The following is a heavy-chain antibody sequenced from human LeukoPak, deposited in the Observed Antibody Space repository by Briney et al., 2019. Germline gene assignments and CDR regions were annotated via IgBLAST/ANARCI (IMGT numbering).Heavy chain of an antibody. CDR2: INPNSGDT. V-gene: IGHV1-2*02. CDR3: ASGGVIYMDV. J-gene: IGHJ6*03. CDR1: GYTFTGYY. Sequence: ASVKVSCKTYGYTFTGYYMYWVRQAPGQGLEWMGWINPNSGDTDYAQKFQGRVTMTRDTSISTAYMELSRLRSDDTAVYYCASGGVIYMDVWGKGTTVTVSS. D-gene: IGHD3-3*01.